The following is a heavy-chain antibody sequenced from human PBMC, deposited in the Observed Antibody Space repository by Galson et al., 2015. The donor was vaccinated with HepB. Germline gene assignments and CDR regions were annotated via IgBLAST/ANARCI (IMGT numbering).Heavy chain of an antibody. Sequence: SLRLSCAASGFTFSNEVVSWVRQAPGKGLQWVSVIGVDGRGTYYGDSVKGRFTISRDNSKNMVYLQLNSLRAEDTAVYYCTKVESYYDFLTGRHDAFDIWGQGAMVTVSS. CDR3: TKVESYYDFLTGRHDAFDI. D-gene: IGHD3-9*01. V-gene: IGHV3-23*01. J-gene: IGHJ3*02. CDR2: IGVDGRGT. CDR1: GFTFSNEV.